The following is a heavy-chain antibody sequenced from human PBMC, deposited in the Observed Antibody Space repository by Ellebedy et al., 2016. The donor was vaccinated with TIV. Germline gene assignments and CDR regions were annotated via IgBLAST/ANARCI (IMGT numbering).Heavy chain of an antibody. CDR2: ISAYNGNT. CDR3: ARSRSSGWLHTPDY. J-gene: IGHJ4*02. Sequence: AASVKVSCKASGGTFSSYAISWVRQAPGQGLEWMGWISAYNGNTNYAQKLQGRVTMTTDTSTTTVYMELSSLRSEDTAVYFCARSRSSGWLHTPDYWGQGTLVTVSS. V-gene: IGHV1-18*01. CDR1: GGTFSSYA. D-gene: IGHD6-19*01.